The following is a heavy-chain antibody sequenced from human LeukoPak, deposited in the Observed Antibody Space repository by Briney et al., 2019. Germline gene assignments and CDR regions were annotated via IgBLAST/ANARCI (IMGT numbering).Heavy chain of an antibody. CDR3: AKDHHFGASYFDY. D-gene: IGHD3-3*01. V-gene: IGHV3-30*18. CDR1: GFTFSSYG. CDR2: ISYDGSNK. Sequence: GGSLRLSCAASGFTFSSYGMHWVRQAPGKGLEWVAVISYDGSNKYYADSVKGRFTISRDNSKNTLYLQMNSLRAEDTAAYYCAKDHHFGASYFDYWGQGTLVTVSS. J-gene: IGHJ4*02.